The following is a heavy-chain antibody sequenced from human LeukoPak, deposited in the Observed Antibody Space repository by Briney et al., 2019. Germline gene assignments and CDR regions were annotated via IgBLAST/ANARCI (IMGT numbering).Heavy chain of an antibody. J-gene: IGHJ4*02. CDR2: ISHSGGT. CDR1: GDSFIENY. D-gene: IGHD3-16*01. CDR3: ARGSRLPLDF. Sequence: PSETLSLTCAVYGDSFIENYWSWIRHPPGKGLEWVGEISHSGGTNYTNYNPSLKSRVTISIDTSKNQFSLRLSSVTAADTAVYYCARGSRLPLDFWDQGSLVTVSS. V-gene: IGHV4-34*01.